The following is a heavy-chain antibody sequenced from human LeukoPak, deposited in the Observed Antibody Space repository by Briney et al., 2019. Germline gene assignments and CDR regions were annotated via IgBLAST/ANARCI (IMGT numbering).Heavy chain of an antibody. Sequence: ASVKVSCKASGYTFTSYYMHWVRQAPGQGLEWMGIINPSGGTTNYAQKCQGRGTMTRDTSTSTDYLELTSLRSEDTAVYYCARDSGDWTVDYWGQGTLVTVSS. J-gene: IGHJ4*02. CDR3: ARDSGDWTVDY. CDR2: INPSGGTT. CDR1: GYTFTSYY. D-gene: IGHD2-21*02. V-gene: IGHV1-46*01.